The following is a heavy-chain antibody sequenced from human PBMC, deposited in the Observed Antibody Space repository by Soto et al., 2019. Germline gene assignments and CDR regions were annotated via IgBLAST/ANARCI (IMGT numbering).Heavy chain of an antibody. CDR3: ARDLPVYCTTTDCYGNFDY. Sequence: GGSLRLSCAVSGFTFTSYSMSWVRQAPGQGLEWVANIQQDGSEKYYVDSVKGRFTISRDNAKNSLYLQMNSLRAEDTAVYYCARDLPVYCTTTDCYGNFDYWGQGTLVTVSS. D-gene: IGHD2-2*01. CDR2: IQQDGSEK. J-gene: IGHJ4*02. CDR1: GFTFTSYS. V-gene: IGHV3-7*03.